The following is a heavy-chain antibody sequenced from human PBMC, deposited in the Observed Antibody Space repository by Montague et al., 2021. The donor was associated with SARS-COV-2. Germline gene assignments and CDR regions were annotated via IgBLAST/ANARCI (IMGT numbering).Heavy chain of an antibody. V-gene: IGHV4-39*01. CDR3: ARQGRISMVRLNWFDP. CDR2: TYYSGST. J-gene: IGHJ5*02. CDR1: GGSISSSSYY. Sequence: SETLSLTCTVSGGSISSSSYYWGWIRQPPGKGLEWIGSTYYSGSTYYNPSLKSRVTISVDTTKTQFSLKLSSVTAADTAVYYCARQGRISMVRLNWFDPWGQGTLVTVSS. D-gene: IGHD3-10*01.